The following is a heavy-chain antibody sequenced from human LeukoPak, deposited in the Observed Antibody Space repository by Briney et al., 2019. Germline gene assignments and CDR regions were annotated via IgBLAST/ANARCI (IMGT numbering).Heavy chain of an antibody. CDR2: IHWNGGRT. Sequence: PGGSLRLSCAASGFTFDNYGINWVRQAPGKGLEWVSRIHWNGGRTGYADSVKGRFTISRDNAKNSLYLQMNSLRADDTAVYYCARDTLGEGEDANYAVYYFDYWGQGTVVTVSS. D-gene: IGHD4/OR15-4a*01. CDR3: ARDTLGEGEDANYAVYYFDY. J-gene: IGHJ4*02. V-gene: IGHV3-20*04. CDR1: GFTFDNYG.